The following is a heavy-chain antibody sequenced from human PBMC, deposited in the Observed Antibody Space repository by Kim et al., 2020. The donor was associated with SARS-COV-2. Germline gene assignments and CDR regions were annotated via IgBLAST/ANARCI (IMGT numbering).Heavy chain of an antibody. CDR1: GFNFKDYY. CDR3: ARVAAGSGSRYYFNAFDG. CDR2: INSISNFR. Sequence: GGSLRLSCTASGFNFKDYYMSWLRQAPGKGLEWISFINSISNFRNYADSVKGRFSVSRDNAKNSLYLEMNNLQAEDTAIYYCARVAAGSGSRYYFNAFDGWGRGTTVTVSS. V-gene: IGHV3-11*06. D-gene: IGHD3-10*01. J-gene: IGHJ6*02.